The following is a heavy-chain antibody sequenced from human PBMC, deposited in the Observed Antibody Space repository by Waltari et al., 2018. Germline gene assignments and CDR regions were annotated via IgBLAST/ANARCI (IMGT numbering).Heavy chain of an antibody. J-gene: IGHJ3*02. Sequence: EVQLVESGGGLVQPGRSLSLSCAASGFTFDDYAMHWVRQAPGKGLEWVSGISWNSGSIGYADSVKGRFTISRDNAKNSLYLQMNSLRAEDTALYYCAKGDYGGNSDAFDIWGQGTMVTVSS. D-gene: IGHD4-17*01. CDR2: ISWNSGSI. V-gene: IGHV3-9*01. CDR1: GFTFDDYA. CDR3: AKGDYGGNSDAFDI.